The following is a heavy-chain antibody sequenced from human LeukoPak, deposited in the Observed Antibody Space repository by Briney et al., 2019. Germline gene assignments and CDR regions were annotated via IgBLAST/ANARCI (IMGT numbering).Heavy chain of an antibody. CDR1: GYTFASYA. J-gene: IGHJ4*02. D-gene: IGHD1-26*01. Sequence: ASVKVSCKASGYTFASYAMHWVRQAPGQRLEWMGWINAGNGNTKYSQKFQGRVTITRDTSASTAYMELSSLRSEDTAVYYCARGEWEPSYFGYWGQGTLVTVSS. CDR2: INAGNGNT. CDR3: ARGEWEPSYFGY. V-gene: IGHV1-3*01.